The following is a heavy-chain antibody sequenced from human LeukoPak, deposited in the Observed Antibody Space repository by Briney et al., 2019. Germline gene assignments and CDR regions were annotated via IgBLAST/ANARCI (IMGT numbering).Heavy chain of an antibody. V-gene: IGHV3-23*01. CDR2: ISGSGGST. D-gene: IGHD1-26*01. J-gene: IGHJ6*03. CDR3: AKEGWELLRFYYYYMDV. CDR1: GFTFRSYG. Sequence: GGSLRLSCAASGFTFRSYGMSWVRQAPGKGLEWVSAISGSGGSTYYADSVKGRFTISRDNSKNTLYLQMNSLRAEDTAVYYCAKEGWELLRFYYYYMDVWGKGTTVTVSS.